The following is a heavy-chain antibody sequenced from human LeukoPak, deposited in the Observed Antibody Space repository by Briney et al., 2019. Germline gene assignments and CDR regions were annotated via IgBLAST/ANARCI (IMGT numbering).Heavy chain of an antibody. D-gene: IGHD5/OR15-5a*01. CDR3: AKSSVSFDYYYYYMDV. CDR2: ISGSGGST. CDR1: GFTFSNYG. V-gene: IGHV3-23*01. J-gene: IGHJ6*03. Sequence: PGGSQRLSCAASGFTFSNYGMNWVRQAPGKGLEWVSGISGSGGSTYYADSVKGRFTISRDNSKNTLYLQMNSLRAEDTAVYYCAKSSVSFDYYYYYMDVWGKGTTVTISS.